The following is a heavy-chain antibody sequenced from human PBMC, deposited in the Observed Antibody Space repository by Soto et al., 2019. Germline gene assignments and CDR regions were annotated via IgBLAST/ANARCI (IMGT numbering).Heavy chain of an antibody. V-gene: IGHV3-23*01. J-gene: IGHJ4*02. D-gene: IGHD3-3*01. CDR2: ISGSGGST. Sequence: GGSLRLSCAASGFTFSSYAMSWVRQAPGKGLEWVSGISGSGGSTYYADSVKGRFAISRDNSKNTLYLQMNSLRAEDTAVYYCAKDLCASFGVVMCDYWGQGTLVTVPS. CDR3: AKDLCASFGVVMCDY. CDR1: GFTFSSYA.